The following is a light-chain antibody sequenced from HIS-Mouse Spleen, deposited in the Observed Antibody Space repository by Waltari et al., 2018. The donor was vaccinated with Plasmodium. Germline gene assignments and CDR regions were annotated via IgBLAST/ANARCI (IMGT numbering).Light chain of an antibody. J-gene: IGKJ1*01. CDR3: QQSNRPWT. CDR2: AAS. CDR1: QSISSY. V-gene: IGKV1-39*01. Sequence: DIQMTQSPSSLSASVGDRVTITCRASQSISSYLNWYQQKPGKAPKLLIYAASSLQSGVQSRVSGSGSEIDFTLTISSLQTEDFAIYDCQQSNRPWTFGQGTKVEIK.